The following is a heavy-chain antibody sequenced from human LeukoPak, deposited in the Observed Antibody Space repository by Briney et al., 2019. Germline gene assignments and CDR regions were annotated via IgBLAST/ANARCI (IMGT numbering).Heavy chain of an antibody. CDR1: GGSISSSSYY. J-gene: IGHJ4*02. D-gene: IGHD2-15*01. Sequence: SGTLSLTCTVSGGSISSSSYYWGWIRQPPGKGLEWIGSIYYSGSTYYNPSLKSRVTISVDTSKNQFSLKLSSVTAADTAVYYCAGLGYCSGGSCLEDWGQGTLVTVSS. V-gene: IGHV4-39*07. CDR3: AGLGYCSGGSCLED. CDR2: IYYSGST.